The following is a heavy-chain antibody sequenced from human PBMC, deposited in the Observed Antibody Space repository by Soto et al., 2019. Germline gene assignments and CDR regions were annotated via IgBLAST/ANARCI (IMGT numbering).Heavy chain of an antibody. CDR2: ISWNSDST. D-gene: IGHD4-17*01. J-gene: IGHJ4*02. V-gene: IGHV3-9*01. CDR3: ARTTWGYGEPLDS. CDR1: GFTFDDYA. Sequence: EVHLVESGGGVAQPGRSLRLSCATSGFTFDDYAMHWVRQAPGKGLEWVSGISWNSDSTGYADSVKGRFTISRDNAKKSLFPQMNSLRSEDTAFYFCARTTWGYGEPLDSWGQGTLVTVSS.